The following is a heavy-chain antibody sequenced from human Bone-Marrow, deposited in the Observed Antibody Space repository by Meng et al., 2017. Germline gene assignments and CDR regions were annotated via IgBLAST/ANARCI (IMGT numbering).Heavy chain of an antibody. J-gene: IGHJ6*02. Sequence: ASVKVSCKASGYTFTSYGISWVRQAPGQGLEWMGWISAYNGNTNYAQKLQGRVTMTTDTSTSTAYMELRSLRSDDTAVYYCARDEILTGSNGMDVWGQGTTVTVSS. CDR3: ARDEILTGSNGMDV. V-gene: IGHV1-18*01. CDR2: ISAYNGNT. CDR1: GYTFTSYG. D-gene: IGHD3-9*01.